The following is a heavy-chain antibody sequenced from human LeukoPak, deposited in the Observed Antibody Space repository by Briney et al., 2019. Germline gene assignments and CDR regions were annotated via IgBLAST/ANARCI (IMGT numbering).Heavy chain of an antibody. CDR3: ARQTAKNVDTARFDY. J-gene: IGHJ4*02. Sequence: SETLSLTCTVSGGSISSGDYFWSWLRQPPGKGLEWIGYISYSGSTNYNPSLNSRVNISLDTSKNQFSLRLSSVTAADTAVYYCARQTAKNVDTARFDYWGQGTLVTVSS. CDR1: GGSISSGDYF. CDR2: ISYSGST. D-gene: IGHD5-18*01. V-gene: IGHV4-30-4*01.